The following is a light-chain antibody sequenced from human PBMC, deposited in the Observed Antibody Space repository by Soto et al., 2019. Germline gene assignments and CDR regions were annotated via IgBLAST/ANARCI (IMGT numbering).Light chain of an antibody. CDR2: LGS. CDR1: QSLLHSNGYNY. V-gene: IGKV2-28*01. CDR3: MQALQTPFT. J-gene: IGKJ3*01. Sequence: DIVMTQSPLSLPVTPGEPASISCRSSQSLLHSNGYNYLDWYLQKPGQSPQLLIYLGSNRASGVXYXXSGSGSGTDFTLKISRVEAEDVGVYYCMQALQTPFTFGPGTKVDIK.